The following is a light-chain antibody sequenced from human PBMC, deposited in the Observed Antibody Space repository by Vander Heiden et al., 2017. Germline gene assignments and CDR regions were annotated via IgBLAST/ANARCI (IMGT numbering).Light chain of an antibody. J-gene: IGKJ2*01. CDR1: QTINKY. Sequence: DIQMTQSPSSLSASVGDRVTLTCQASQTINKYLNWYQQKPGKAPELLIYGASNLETGVPSRFSGSGSGTQFTFTISSLQPEDFATYVCQQYGNLPYTFAQGTEVEIK. CDR2: GAS. V-gene: IGKV1-33*01. CDR3: QQYGNLPYT.